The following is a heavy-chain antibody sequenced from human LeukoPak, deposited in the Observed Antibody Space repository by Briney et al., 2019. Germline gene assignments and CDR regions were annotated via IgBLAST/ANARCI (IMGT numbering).Heavy chain of an antibody. J-gene: IGHJ6*03. D-gene: IGHD3-9*01. CDR2: IYTSGST. CDR3: ARSAPLRYPMYYMDV. CDR1: GGSISSYY. V-gene: IGHV4-4*07. Sequence: SETLSLTCTVSGGSISSYYWSWIRQPAGKGLEWIGRIYTSGSTNYNPSLKGRVTMSVDTSKNQFSLKLSSVTATDTAVYYCARSAPLRYPMYYMDVWGKGTTVTVSS.